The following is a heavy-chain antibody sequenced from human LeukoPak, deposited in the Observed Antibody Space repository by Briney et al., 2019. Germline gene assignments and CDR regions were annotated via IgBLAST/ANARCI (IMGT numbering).Heavy chain of an antibody. CDR1: GGSISSGSYY. V-gene: IGHV4-61*09. D-gene: IGHD3-10*01. Sequence: SETLSLTCTVSGGSISSGSYYWSWIRQPAGKRLEWIGHIYRSGSTNYNPSLKSRVTISVDTSKNQFSLKLSSVTAADTAVYYCARGDSLWFGELYAFDIWGQGTMVTVSS. CDR3: ARGDSLWFGELYAFDI. J-gene: IGHJ3*02. CDR2: IYRSGST.